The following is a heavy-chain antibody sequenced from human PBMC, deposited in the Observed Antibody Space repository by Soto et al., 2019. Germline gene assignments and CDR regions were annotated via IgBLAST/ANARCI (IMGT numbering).Heavy chain of an antibody. CDR1: GGSINSYF. CDR3: AREYALRYCSGGSCYSGYFDL. CDR2: IYYSGST. Sequence: QVQLQESGPGLVKPSETLSLTSTVSGGSINSYFWSWIRQPPGNGLEWIGYIYYSGSTNYNPSLKSRVTISVDTSKNQFSLKLRSVTAADTAVYYCAREYALRYCSGGSCYSGYFDLWGRGTLVTVSS. D-gene: IGHD2-15*01. J-gene: IGHJ2*01. V-gene: IGHV4-59*13.